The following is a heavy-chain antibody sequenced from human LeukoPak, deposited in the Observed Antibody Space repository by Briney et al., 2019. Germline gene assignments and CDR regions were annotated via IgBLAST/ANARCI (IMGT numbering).Heavy chain of an antibody. CDR1: GFTFSSYE. CDR3: ARDPSRGSTAGGFDI. Sequence: GSLRLSCAASGFTFSSYEMNWVRQAPGKGLEWVSYISSSGSTIIYADSVKGRFTISRDNAKNSLYLQMNSLRAEDTAAYYCARDPSRGSTAGGFDIWGQGTMVTVSS. D-gene: IGHD3-10*01. CDR2: ISSSGSTI. J-gene: IGHJ3*02. V-gene: IGHV3-48*03.